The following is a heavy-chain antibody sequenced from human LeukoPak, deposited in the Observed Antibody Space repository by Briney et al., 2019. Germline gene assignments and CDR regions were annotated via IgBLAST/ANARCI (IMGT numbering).Heavy chain of an antibody. J-gene: IGHJ4*02. CDR2: MNPNSGNT. D-gene: IGHD6-13*01. CDR1: GYTFTSYD. V-gene: IGHV1-8*01. Sequence: GASVKVSCKASGYTFTSYDINWVRQATGQGLEWMGWMNPNSGNTGYAQKFQGRVTMTRNTSISTAYMELSSLRSEDTAVYYCATGYSSSWEFDYWGQGTLVTVSS. CDR3: ATGYSSSWEFDY.